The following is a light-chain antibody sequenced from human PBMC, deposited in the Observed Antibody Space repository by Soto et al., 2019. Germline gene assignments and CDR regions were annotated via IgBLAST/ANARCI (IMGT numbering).Light chain of an antibody. V-gene: IGLV1-44*01. CDR1: RSNIGSNT. J-gene: IGLJ3*02. Sequence: QSVLTQPPSASGTPGQRVTISCSGSRSNIGSNTVNWYQQLPGTAPKLLIYSNNQRPSGVPDRFSGSKSGTSASLAIRGLQSEDEAEYYCAVWDDSLNGWVFGGGTKLTVL. CDR3: AVWDDSLNGWV. CDR2: SNN.